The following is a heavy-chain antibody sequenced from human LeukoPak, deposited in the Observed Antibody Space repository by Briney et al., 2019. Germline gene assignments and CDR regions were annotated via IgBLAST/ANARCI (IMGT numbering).Heavy chain of an antibody. D-gene: IGHD3-3*01. CDR2: ISDEGHQK. J-gene: IGHJ4*02. CDR1: GFTFSDYA. Sequence: GGSLRLSCAASGFTFSDYAMHWVRQGPGKGLEWVAVISDEGHQKYYGDSVKGRFTISRDNPKNTLYLQMNSLRDDDTAVYYCARVFLERLTSGYFDNWGQGTLVTVSP. V-gene: IGHV3-30-3*01. CDR3: ARVFLERLTSGYFDN.